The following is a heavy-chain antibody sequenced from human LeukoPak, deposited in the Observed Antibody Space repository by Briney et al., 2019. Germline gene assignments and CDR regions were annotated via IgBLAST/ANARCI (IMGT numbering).Heavy chain of an antibody. D-gene: IGHD2-15*01. CDR2: MSAYNGNT. CDR3: ARDFFHGHCSGLTCFLLDS. Sequence: GASVKVSCKASGYTFTRYGITWVRQAPGQGLEWMGWMSAYNGNTNYAQKFQGRLTVTTDTSTNTAYMELRSLRPDDTAVYYCARDFFHGHCSGLTCFLLDSWGQGSLVTVSS. CDR1: GYTFTRYG. V-gene: IGHV1-18*01. J-gene: IGHJ4*02.